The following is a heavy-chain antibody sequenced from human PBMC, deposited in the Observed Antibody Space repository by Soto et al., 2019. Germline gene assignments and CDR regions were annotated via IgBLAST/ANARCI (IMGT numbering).Heavy chain of an antibody. CDR1: GFTFSSYA. D-gene: IGHD3-3*01. CDR3: AKGPYDFWSGPTLDY. J-gene: IGHJ4*02. CDR2: ISGSGGST. Sequence: PGGSLRLSCAASGFTFSSYAMSWVRQAPGEGLEWVSAISGSGGSTYYADSVKGRFTISRDNSKNTLYLQMNSLRAEDTAVYYCAKGPYDFWSGPTLDYWGQGTLVTVSS. V-gene: IGHV3-23*01.